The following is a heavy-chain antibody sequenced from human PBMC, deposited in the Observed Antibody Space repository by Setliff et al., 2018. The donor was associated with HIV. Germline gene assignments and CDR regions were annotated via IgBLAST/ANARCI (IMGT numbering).Heavy chain of an antibody. CDR1: GYSISDGYY. V-gene: IGHV4-38-2*01. D-gene: IGHD2-8*01. J-gene: IGHJ3*02. Sequence: PSETLSLTCAVSGYSISDGYYWGWIRQPPGKGPEWIGSIHHSGSAHFNPSLKSRVSISVDTSRNQFSLRLNSVTAADTAVYYCARPTTGLGGGAAFDIWGQGTMVTVSS. CDR2: IHHSGSA. CDR3: ARPTTGLGGGAAFDI.